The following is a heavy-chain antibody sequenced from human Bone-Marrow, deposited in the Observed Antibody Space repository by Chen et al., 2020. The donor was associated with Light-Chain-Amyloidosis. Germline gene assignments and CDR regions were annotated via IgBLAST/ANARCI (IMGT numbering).Heavy chain of an antibody. Sequence: QVQLVQSGADVKKPGSSVKVSCKASGGPFNNYAITWVRQAPGQGLEWMGRIIPIVDIVNYAQKFRGRVTITADRSTNTVYMELGSLRYDDTAVYYCARDYEGIDYWGQGTLVTVSS. V-gene: IGHV1-69*04. CDR1: GGPFNNYA. J-gene: IGHJ4*02. CDR3: ARDYEGIDY. D-gene: IGHD5-12*01. CDR2: IIPIVDIV.